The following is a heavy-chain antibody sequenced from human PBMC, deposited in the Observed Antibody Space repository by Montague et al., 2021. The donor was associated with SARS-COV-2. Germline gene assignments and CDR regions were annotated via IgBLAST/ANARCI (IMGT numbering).Heavy chain of an antibody. V-gene: IGHV6-1*01. D-gene: IGHD4-11*01. CDR2: TYYRSKWYN. CDR1: GDSVSSNSAT. CDR3: ARITVGSKYFIDF. Sequence: CAISGDSVSSNSATWNWIKQSPSRGLGWLGRTYYRSKWYNDYAESVKSRITIDPDTSKHQFSLHLNSVTPEDTAVYYCARITVGSKYFIDFWGQGTLVTVSS. J-gene: IGHJ4*02.